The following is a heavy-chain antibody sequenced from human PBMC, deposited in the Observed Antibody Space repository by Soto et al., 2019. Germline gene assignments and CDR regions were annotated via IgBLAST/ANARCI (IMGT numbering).Heavy chain of an antibody. D-gene: IGHD6-6*01. CDR1: GFTFGDYA. J-gene: IGHJ4*02. CDR3: TRVRRMAAYYFDY. CDR2: IRSKAYGGTT. V-gene: IGHV3-49*04. Sequence: GGSLRLSCTASGFTFGDYAMSWVRQAPGKGLEWVGFIRSKAYGGTTEYAASVKGRFTISRDDSKSIAYLQMNSLKTEDTAVYYCTRVRRMAAYYFDYWGQGTLVTVSS.